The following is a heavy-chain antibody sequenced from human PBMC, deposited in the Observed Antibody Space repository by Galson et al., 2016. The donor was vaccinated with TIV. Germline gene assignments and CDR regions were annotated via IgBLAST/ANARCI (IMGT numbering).Heavy chain of an antibody. J-gene: IGHJ4*02. Sequence: ETLSLTCGVSGPSINSGSFWGWIRQPPGKGLEWIGSISHSGVAHYRPSLMSRVAMSVDTSKNQFSLTLTSVTAADTAVYYCARDQDSGAYFDYWGQGTLVTVSS. CDR1: GPSINSGSF. D-gene: IGHD2-15*01. CDR2: ISHSGVA. V-gene: IGHV4-38-2*02. CDR3: ARDQDSGAYFDY.